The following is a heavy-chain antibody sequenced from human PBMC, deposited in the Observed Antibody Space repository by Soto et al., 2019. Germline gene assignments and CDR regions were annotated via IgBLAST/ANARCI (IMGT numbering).Heavy chain of an antibody. CDR2: IYPTGST. J-gene: IGHJ5*02. CDR3: ATGRSEVVPGAMDT. CDR1: GDSVSKYY. V-gene: IGHV4-4*07. D-gene: IGHD2-2*01. Sequence: SETLSLTCTVSGDSVSKYYWNWIRQPAGKGLEWIGRIYPTGSTTYNPSLKSRLTMSVDTSKNQFSLRLTSMTAADTAVYYCATGRSEVVPGAMDTWGQGTLVTVSS.